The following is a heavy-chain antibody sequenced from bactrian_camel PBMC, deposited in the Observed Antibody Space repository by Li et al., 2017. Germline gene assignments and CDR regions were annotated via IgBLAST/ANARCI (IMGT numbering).Heavy chain of an antibody. CDR3: ASDNQLKM. J-gene: IGHJ4*01. Sequence: VQLVESGGGLVRPGGSLTISCTVSGGTFSRWVMDWVRQVPGQGLEWVSGIDRSGGSTDYADSVKGRFTMYRDNDKNTVYLQMNSLKIEDTAVYYCASDNQLKMGGQGTQVTVS. D-gene: IGHD1*01. V-gene: IGHV3S40*01. CDR1: GGTFSRWV. CDR2: IDRSGGST.